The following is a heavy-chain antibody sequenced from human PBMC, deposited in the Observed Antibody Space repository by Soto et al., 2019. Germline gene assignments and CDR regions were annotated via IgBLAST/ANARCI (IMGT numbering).Heavy chain of an antibody. Sequence: ASVKVSCKASGYTFTSYYMHWVRQAPGQGLEWMGIINPSGGSTSYAQKFQGRVTMTRDTSTSTVYMELSSLRSEDTAVYYCARGTAIFGVVTAGDGMDVWGQGTTVTVSS. CDR2: INPSGGST. D-gene: IGHD3-3*01. V-gene: IGHV1-46*01. CDR3: ARGTAIFGVVTAGDGMDV. CDR1: GYTFTSYY. J-gene: IGHJ6*02.